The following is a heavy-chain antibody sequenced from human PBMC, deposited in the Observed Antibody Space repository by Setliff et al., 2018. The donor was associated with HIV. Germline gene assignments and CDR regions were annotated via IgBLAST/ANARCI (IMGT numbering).Heavy chain of an antibody. CDR1: GYTFTASY. CDR3: ATSTSRFFWNGFYQGGFGSRNSHSFEN. D-gene: IGHD3-3*01. J-gene: IGHJ4*02. CDR2: MHPNSGAT. V-gene: IGHV1-2*02. Sequence: WASVKVSCKTSGYTFTASYLHWVRQAPGQGLQWMGWMHPNSGATKYAQKFRDRVTLTGDTSISTASMELSSLKSDDTATYYCATSTSRFFWNGFYQGGFGSRNSHSFENWGQGTLVTVSS.